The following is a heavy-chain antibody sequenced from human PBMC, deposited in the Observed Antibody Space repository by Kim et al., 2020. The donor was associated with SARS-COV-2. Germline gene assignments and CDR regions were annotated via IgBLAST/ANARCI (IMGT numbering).Heavy chain of an antibody. D-gene: IGHD5-18*01. J-gene: IGHJ5*01. V-gene: IGHV1-46*01. Sequence: KNNTRKFQGRVTMTRDTSTSTLYMEVSGLTSEDTAVYYCAREANSPDSWGQGTLVTVSS. CDR2: K. CDR3: AREANSPDS.